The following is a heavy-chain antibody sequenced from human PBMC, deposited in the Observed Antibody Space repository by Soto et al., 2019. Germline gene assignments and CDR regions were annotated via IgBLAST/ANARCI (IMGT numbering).Heavy chain of an antibody. CDR1: GFTFRTYT. D-gene: IGHD3-10*01. V-gene: IGHV3-21*01. Sequence: RRLSCISSGFTFRTYTMNWVRQAPGKGLEWVSGIRGFSPYTFYAESVKGRFTISRDNAKNSLDLQMDSLRAEDTAVYYCARDRGYDAHDYYYNAMDVWGQGTTVTVSS. J-gene: IGHJ6*02. CDR2: IRGFSPYT. CDR3: ARDRGYDAHDYYYNAMDV.